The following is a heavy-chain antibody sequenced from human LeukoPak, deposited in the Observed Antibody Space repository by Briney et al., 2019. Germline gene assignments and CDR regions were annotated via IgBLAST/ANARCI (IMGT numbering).Heavy chain of an antibody. Sequence: SETLSLTCAVSGNSISSGYYWGWIRQPPGKGLEWIGSIYHSGSTYYNPSLKSRVTISVDTSKNQFSLKLSSVTAADTAVYYCAEGLGGGAFDIWGQGTMVTVSS. CDR2: IYHSGST. D-gene: IGHD3-16*01. CDR3: AEGLGGGAFDI. CDR1: GNSISSGYY. V-gene: IGHV4-38-2*01. J-gene: IGHJ3*02.